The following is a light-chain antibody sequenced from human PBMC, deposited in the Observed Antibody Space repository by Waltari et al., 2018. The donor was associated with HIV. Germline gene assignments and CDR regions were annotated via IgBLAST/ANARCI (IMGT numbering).Light chain of an antibody. V-gene: IGKV2-28*01. CDR2: LGS. J-gene: IGKJ1*01. CDR3: MQALQIPWT. CDR1: QSLLYTNGYNY. Sequence: VVTQSPLSLSVTPGEPASISCTSNQSLLYTNGYNYVDWYLQKPGQSPQLLIYLGSNRASGVPDRFSGSGSGTHFTLKISKLQTEDVGFYYCMQALQIPWTFGLGTKVEIK.